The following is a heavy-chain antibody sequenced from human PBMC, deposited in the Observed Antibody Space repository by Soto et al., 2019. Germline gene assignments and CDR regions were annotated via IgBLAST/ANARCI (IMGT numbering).Heavy chain of an antibody. CDR1: GASIGSGGW. J-gene: IGHJ4*02. Sequence: QVHLQKSGPGLVKPSETLSLTCAVSGASIGSGGWWSWVRQPPGKGLEWIEEIFHDGNTNYSPSLQRRVTIAVDKSQNQFSLNVYSVTAADTAVYYCPRHDVWTVPDKWGQGTLVTVSS. V-gene: IGHV4-4*02. CDR2: IFHDGNT. D-gene: IGHD3-9*01. CDR3: PRHDVWTVPDK.